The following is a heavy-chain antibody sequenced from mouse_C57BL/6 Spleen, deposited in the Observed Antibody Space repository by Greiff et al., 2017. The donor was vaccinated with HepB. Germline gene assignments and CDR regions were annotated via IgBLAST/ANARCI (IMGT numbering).Heavy chain of an antibody. CDR1: GFTFSSYA. CDR2: ISDGGSYT. V-gene: IGHV5-4*03. D-gene: IGHD1-1*02. J-gene: IGHJ1*03. CDR3: ARWNGYGYFDV. Sequence: EVKLVESGGGLVKPGGSLKLSCAASGFTFSSYAMSWVRQTPEKRLEWVATISDGGSYTYYPDNVKGRFTISRDNAKNNLYLQMSHLKSEDTAMYYCARWNGYGYFDVWGTGTTVTVSS.